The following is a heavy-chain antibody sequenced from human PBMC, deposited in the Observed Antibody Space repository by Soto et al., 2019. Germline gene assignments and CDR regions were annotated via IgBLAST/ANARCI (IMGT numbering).Heavy chain of an antibody. CDR1: GGTFSSYT. CDR2: IIPILGIA. Sequence: QVQLVQSGAEVKKPGSSVKVSCKASGGTFSSYTISWVRQAPGQGLEWMGRIIPILGIANYAQKFQGRVTITADKSTSTAYMEMSSLRSEDTAVYYWASGADSSGYYFDYWGQGTLVTVSS. V-gene: IGHV1-69*02. CDR3: ASGADSSGYYFDY. D-gene: IGHD3-22*01. J-gene: IGHJ4*02.